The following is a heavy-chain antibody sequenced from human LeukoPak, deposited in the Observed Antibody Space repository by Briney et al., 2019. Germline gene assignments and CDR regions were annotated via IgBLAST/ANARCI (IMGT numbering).Heavy chain of an antibody. CDR1: GGSISSYY. V-gene: IGHV4-59*01. J-gene: IGHJ4*02. D-gene: IGHD6-19*01. Sequence: PSETLSLTCTVSGGSISSYYWSWIRQPPGKGLEWIGYIYYSGSTNYNPSLKSRVTISVDTSKSQFSLRLSSVTAADTAVYYCAIGYSSGSFDYWGQGTLVTVSS. CDR3: AIGYSSGSFDY. CDR2: IYYSGST.